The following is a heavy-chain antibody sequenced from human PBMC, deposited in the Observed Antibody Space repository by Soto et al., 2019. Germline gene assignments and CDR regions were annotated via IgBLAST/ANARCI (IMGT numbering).Heavy chain of an antibody. CDR1: GFTFSSYG. CDR3: ARDRGAAASSLFDY. V-gene: IGHV3-30*03. Sequence: GGSLRLSCAATGFTFSSYGMNWVRQAPGKGLEWVAVISYDGSNKYYVDSVKGRFTISRDNAKNSLYLQMNSLRAEDTAVYYCARDRGAAASSLFDYWGQGTLVTVS. D-gene: IGHD6-13*01. J-gene: IGHJ4*02. CDR2: ISYDGSNK.